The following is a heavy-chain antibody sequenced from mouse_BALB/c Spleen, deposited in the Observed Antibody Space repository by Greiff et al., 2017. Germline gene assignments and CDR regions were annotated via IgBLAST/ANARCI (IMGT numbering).Heavy chain of an antibody. CDR2: ISSGGSYT. CDR1: GFTFSSYG. CDR3: AQNHFDY. Sequence: EVQGVESGGGLVKPGGSLKLSCAASGFTFSSYGMSWVRQTPDKRLEWVATISSGGSYTYYPDSVKGRFTISRDNAKNTLYLQMSSLKSEDTAMYYCAQNHFDYWGQGTTLTVSS. J-gene: IGHJ2*01. V-gene: IGHV5-6*01.